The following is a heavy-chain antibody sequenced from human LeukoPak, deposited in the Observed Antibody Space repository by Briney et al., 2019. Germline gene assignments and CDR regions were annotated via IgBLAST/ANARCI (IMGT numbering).Heavy chain of an antibody. CDR1: GFTFSSNW. CDR2: IKKDGSDK. J-gene: IGHJ4*02. D-gene: IGHD4/OR15-4a*01. CDR3: EGGAGY. Sequence: PGGSLRLSCAASGFTFSSNWMSWVRQAPGKGLEWVANIKKDGSDKYNVDSVKGRFTISRDNARNSLYLQMNSLRVEDTAVYYCEGGAGYWGQGTPVTVSS. V-gene: IGHV3-7*01.